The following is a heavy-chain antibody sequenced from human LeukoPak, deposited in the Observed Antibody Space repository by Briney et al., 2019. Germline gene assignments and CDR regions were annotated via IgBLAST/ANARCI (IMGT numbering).Heavy chain of an antibody. D-gene: IGHD3-16*02. CDR1: GFTFSSYE. Sequence: SGGSLRLSCAASGFTFSSYEMNWVRQAPGKGLEWVSYISSSGSTIYYADSVKGRFTISRDNAKNSLYLQMNSLRAEDTAVYYCARGNYDYVWGSYREYYFDYWGQGTLVTVSS. V-gene: IGHV3-48*03. CDR2: ISSSGSTI. J-gene: IGHJ4*02. CDR3: ARGNYDYVWGSYREYYFDY.